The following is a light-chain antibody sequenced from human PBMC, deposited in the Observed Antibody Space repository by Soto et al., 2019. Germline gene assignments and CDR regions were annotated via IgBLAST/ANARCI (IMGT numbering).Light chain of an antibody. Sequence: AIQMTQSPSSLSASVGDRVTITCRASQAIRNDLGWYQQKPGKAPNLLIFGASNLQAGVPVRFSASGSGTNFTLTISNLQPEDFARYYCLQDYTYPWTFGQGTKVDI. CDR2: GAS. CDR3: LQDYTYPWT. CDR1: QAIRND. V-gene: IGKV1-6*01. J-gene: IGKJ1*01.